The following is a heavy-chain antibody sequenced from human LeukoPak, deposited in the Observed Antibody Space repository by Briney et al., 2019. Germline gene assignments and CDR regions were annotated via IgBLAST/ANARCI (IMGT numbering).Heavy chain of an antibody. Sequence: SETLSLTCSVSGGSISNIGYYWGWIRQPPGRGLEWIGSIYYGGSAFYNPSLKSRVTISEDTSKNQFSLTLRSVTAADTAVYYCARNRYCSGGSCYHDYWGQGTLVTVSS. D-gene: IGHD2-15*01. CDR2: IYYGGSA. CDR3: ARNRYCSGGSCYHDY. V-gene: IGHV4-39*07. CDR1: GGSISNIGYY. J-gene: IGHJ4*02.